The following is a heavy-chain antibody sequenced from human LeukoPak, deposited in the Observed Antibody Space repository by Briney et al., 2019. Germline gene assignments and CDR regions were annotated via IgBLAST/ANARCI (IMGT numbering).Heavy chain of an antibody. V-gene: IGHV4-38-2*02. CDR2: IYHSGST. CDR1: GYSISSGYY. Sequence: SETLSLTXTVSGYSISSGYYWGWIRQPPGKGLEWIGSIYHSGSTYYNPSLKSRVTISVDTSKNQFSLKLSSVTAADTAVYYCARVTNSSSSPGLDYWGQGTLVTVSS. J-gene: IGHJ4*02. D-gene: IGHD6-6*01. CDR3: ARVTNSSSSPGLDY.